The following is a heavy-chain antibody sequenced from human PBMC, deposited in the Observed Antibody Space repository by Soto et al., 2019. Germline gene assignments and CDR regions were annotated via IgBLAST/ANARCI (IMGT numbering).Heavy chain of an antibody. J-gene: IGHJ6*02. D-gene: IGHD6-13*01. CDR3: ARKMVIAATSGDYYYGMDV. Sequence: QVQLVQSGAEVKKPGASVKVSCEASGYTFTSYGISWVRQAPGQGLEWMGWISAYNGNTNYAQKLQGRGTMTTDTSTSTAYMELRSLRSDDTAVYYCARKMVIAATSGDYYYGMDVGGQGTTVTVSS. CDR1: GYTFTSYG. V-gene: IGHV1-18*01. CDR2: ISAYNGNT.